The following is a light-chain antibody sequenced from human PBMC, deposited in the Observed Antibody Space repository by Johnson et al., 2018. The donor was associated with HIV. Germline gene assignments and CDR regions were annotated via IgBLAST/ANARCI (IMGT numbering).Light chain of an antibody. CDR2: DNN. Sequence: QAVLTQPPSVSAAPGQKVTISCSGSSSNIGNNYVSWYQQVPGTAPKLLIYDNNRRPSGIPDRFAGSKSGTSATLGITGLQTGDEADYYCGALDSSLRTAFFETGTNVTFL. J-gene: IGLJ1*01. CDR3: GALDSSLRTAF. CDR1: SSNIGNNY. V-gene: IGLV1-51*01.